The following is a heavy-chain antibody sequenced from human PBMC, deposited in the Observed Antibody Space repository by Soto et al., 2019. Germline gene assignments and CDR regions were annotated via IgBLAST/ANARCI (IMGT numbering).Heavy chain of an antibody. CDR3: ARMKYLILIYYDSSGYDGENGCAFDI. D-gene: IGHD3-22*01. Sequence: ASVKVSCKASGYTFTGYYMHWVRQAPGQGLEWMGWINPNSGGTNYAQKFQGWVTMTRDTSISTAYMELSRLRSDDTAVYYCARMKYLILIYYDSSGYDGENGCAFDIWGQGTMVTVSS. CDR1: GYTFTGYY. J-gene: IGHJ3*02. V-gene: IGHV1-2*04. CDR2: INPNSGGT.